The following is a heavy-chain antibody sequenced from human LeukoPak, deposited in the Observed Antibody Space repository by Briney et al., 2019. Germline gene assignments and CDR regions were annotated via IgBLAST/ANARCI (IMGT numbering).Heavy chain of an antibody. CDR3: ARDRDDSSVLHYFDY. V-gene: IGHV3-66*02. J-gene: IGHJ4*02. Sequence: PGGSLRLSCAASGFTVEAHFMSWVRQAPGKGLEWVSVLYKGDRTHYADSVKGRFTISRDSSKNTLYLQMKSLRAEDTAVYYCARDRDDSSVLHYFDYWGQGTLVTVSS. CDR1: GFTVEAHF. CDR2: LYKGDRT. D-gene: IGHD3-22*01.